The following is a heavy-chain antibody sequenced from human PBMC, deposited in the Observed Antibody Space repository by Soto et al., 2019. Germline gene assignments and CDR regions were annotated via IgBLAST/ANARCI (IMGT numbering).Heavy chain of an antibody. Sequence: ASVKVSCKASGYTFSDYYIHWVRQAPGQGLEWMGWINPNSGGTKYAPKFQGGVTMTTDTSTTTAYLELRSLRSDDTAVYYCARHHGPTTSENWFDPWGQGTLVTVSS. CDR2: INPNSGGT. V-gene: IGHV1-2*02. J-gene: IGHJ5*02. D-gene: IGHD5-12*01. CDR3: ARHHGPTTSENWFDP. CDR1: GYTFSDYY.